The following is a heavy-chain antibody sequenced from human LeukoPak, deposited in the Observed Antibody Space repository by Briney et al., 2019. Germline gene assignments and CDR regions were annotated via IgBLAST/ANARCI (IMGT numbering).Heavy chain of an antibody. CDR2: IYHSGST. V-gene: IGHV4-30-2*01. Sequence: SQTLSLTCAVSGGSISSGGYSWSWIRQPPGKGLEFVGYIYHSGSTYYDPSLKSRVTISVDRSKNQLSLKLSSVTAADTAVYFCAKMSSSSNWFDPWGQGTLVTVSS. J-gene: IGHJ5*02. CDR3: AKMSSSSNWFDP. CDR1: GGSISSGGYS. D-gene: IGHD6-6*01.